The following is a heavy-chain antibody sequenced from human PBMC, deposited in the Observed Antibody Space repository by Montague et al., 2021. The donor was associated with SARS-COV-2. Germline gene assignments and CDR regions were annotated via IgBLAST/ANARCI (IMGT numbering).Heavy chain of an antibody. J-gene: IGHJ5*02. CDR2: IYYSGTT. CDR1: GGSISSSDSY. V-gene: IGHV4-39*07. D-gene: IGHD5-18*01. CDR3: ARDLGHRYVAGWFDP. Sequence: SETLSLTCTVSGGSISSSDSYWGWIRQPPGKGLEWIGNIYYSGTTYYNPSLKSRITMAVDTSKNQFSLKLSSVTAADTAVYYCARDLGHRYVAGWFDPWGQGTLVTVSS.